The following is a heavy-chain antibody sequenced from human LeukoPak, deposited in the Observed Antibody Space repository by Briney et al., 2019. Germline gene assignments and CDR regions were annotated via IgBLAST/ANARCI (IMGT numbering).Heavy chain of an antibody. CDR2: IWYDGSNK. CDR3: ARTVYDLRGQRLLPGLDH. V-gene: IGHV3-33*01. J-gene: IGHJ4*02. CDR1: GFTFSSYG. Sequence: GGSLRLSCAASGFTFSSYGMHWVRQAPGKGLEWVAVIWYDGSNKYYADSVRGRFTISRDNSKNTLYLQMSNLRAEDTAVYYCARTVYDLRGQRLLPGLDHWGQGTLVTVSS. D-gene: IGHD6-19*01.